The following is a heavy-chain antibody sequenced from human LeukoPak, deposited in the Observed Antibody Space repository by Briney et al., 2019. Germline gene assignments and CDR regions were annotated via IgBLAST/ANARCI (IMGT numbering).Heavy chain of an antibody. Sequence: SETLSLTCTVSGGSISSSGYYWGWIRQPPGKGLEWIGSMYYSGSTYYNPSLKSRVTISVDTSKNHFSLKLSSVTAADTAVYYCARVRSEEMATIYPYYYMDVWGKGTTVTVSS. CDR3: ARVRSEEMATIYPYYYMDV. CDR2: MYYSGST. D-gene: IGHD5-24*01. V-gene: IGHV4-39*07. CDR1: GGSISSSGYY. J-gene: IGHJ6*03.